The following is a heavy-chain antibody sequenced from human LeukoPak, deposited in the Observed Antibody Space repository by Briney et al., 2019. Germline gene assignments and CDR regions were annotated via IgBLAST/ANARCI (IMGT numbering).Heavy chain of an antibody. CDR2: ISASSNFI. V-gene: IGHV3-21*01. CDR1: GFTFSTHS. J-gene: IGHJ4*02. CDR3: AGPATGYCSSAGCHWDS. Sequence: GGSLRLSCAASGFTFSTHSMYWVRQAPGKGLKWVSSISASSNFIHYAESVRGRFTISRDNAKNSLYLQMNSLGAQDTAVYYCAGPATGYCSSAGCHWDSWGQGTLVTVSS. D-gene: IGHD2-2*01.